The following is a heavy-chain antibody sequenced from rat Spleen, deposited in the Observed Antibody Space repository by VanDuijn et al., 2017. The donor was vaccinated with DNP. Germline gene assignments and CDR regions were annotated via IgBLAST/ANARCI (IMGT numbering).Heavy chain of an antibody. Sequence: EVQLVESGGDLVQPGRSLKVSCVVSGFTFSRYWMFWIRQPPGKGLEWVASINADGGSTSYLDSVKGRFTISRDNAENTVNLQMNSLRSEDTATYYCAKDYHFYAMDAWGQGTSVTVSS. J-gene: IGHJ4*01. V-gene: IGHV5-58*01. CDR2: INADGGST. CDR1: GFTFSRYW. CDR3: AKDYHFYAMDA.